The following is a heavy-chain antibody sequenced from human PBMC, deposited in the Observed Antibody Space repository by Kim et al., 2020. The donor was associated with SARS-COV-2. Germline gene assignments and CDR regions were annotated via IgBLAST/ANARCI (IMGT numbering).Heavy chain of an antibody. CDR2: ISYDGSNK. CDR3: ARAEQYSSGWYGLGRNYFDY. V-gene: IGHV3-30*04. D-gene: IGHD6-19*01. J-gene: IGHJ4*02. CDR1: GFTFSSYA. Sequence: GGSLRRSCAASGFTFSSYAMHWVRQAPGKGLEWVAVISYDGSNKYYVDSVKGRFTISRDNSKNTLYLQMNSLRAEDTAVYYCARAEQYSSGWYGLGRNYFDYWGQGTLVTVSS.